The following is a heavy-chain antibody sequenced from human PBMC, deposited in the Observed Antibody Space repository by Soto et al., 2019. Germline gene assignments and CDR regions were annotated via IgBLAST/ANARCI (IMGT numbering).Heavy chain of an antibody. CDR2: IYSGGST. Sequence: VGSLRLSCAASGFTVSSNYMSWVRQAPGKGLEWVSVIYSGGSTYYADSVKGRFTISRDNSKNTLYLQMNSLRAEDTAVYYCARSRWLQSPFDYWGQGTLVTVSS. D-gene: IGHD5-12*01. CDR3: ARSRWLQSPFDY. J-gene: IGHJ4*02. V-gene: IGHV3-53*01. CDR1: GFTVSSNY.